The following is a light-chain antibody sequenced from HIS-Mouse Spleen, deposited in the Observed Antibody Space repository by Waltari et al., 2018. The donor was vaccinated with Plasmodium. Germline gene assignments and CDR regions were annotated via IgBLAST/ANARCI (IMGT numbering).Light chain of an antibody. CDR3: QSADSSGTPNWV. CDR2: KDS. J-gene: IGLJ3*02. Sequence: SDELTHPPSVSVSPGPTARLTCSGDALPNHYPYWYQQKPGQAPVLVIYKDSERPSGIPERFSGSSSGTTVTLTISGVQAEDEADYYCQSADSSGTPNWVFGGGTKLTVL. V-gene: IGLV3-25*03. CDR1: ALPNHY.